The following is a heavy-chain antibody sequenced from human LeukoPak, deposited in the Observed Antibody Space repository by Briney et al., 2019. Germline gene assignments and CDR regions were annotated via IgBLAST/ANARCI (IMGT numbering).Heavy chain of an antibody. CDR3: TTDQYYDSSGYYQYFDY. J-gene: IGHJ4*02. Sequence: GGSLRLSCAASGFTFSNAWMSWVRQAPGKGLEWVGRIKSKTDGGTTDYAAPVKGRFTISRDDSKNTLYLQMNSLKTEDTAVYYCTTDQYYDSSGYYQYFDYWGQGTLSPSPQ. CDR1: GFTFSNAW. CDR2: IKSKTDGGTT. V-gene: IGHV3-15*01. D-gene: IGHD3-22*01.